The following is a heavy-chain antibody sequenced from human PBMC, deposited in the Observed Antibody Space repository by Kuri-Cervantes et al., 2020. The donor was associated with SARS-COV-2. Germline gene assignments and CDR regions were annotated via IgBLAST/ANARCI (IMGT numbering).Heavy chain of an antibody. V-gene: IGHV5-51*07. CDR2: IYPGDSDT. CDR3: AGRANNYVMDV. D-gene: IGHD4/OR15-4a*01. CDR1: GYSLTSYW. Sequence: GESLKISCKGSGYSLTSYWIGWVHQMPGKGLEWMGIIYPGDSDTRYSPSFQGQVTISADESISTAYLQWGSLKASDTAMYYCAGRANNYVMDVWGQGTTVTVSS. J-gene: IGHJ6*02.